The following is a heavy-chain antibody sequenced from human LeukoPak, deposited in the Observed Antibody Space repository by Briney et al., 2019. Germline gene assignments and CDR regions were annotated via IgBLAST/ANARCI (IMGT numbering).Heavy chain of an antibody. CDR1: GFTFSNAW. J-gene: IGHJ4*02. Sequence: GGSLRLSCAASGFTFSNAWMSWVRQAPGKGLEWLAFIWFDESNKFYAASVKGRSTISRDNSKNTLYLQMNSLRAEDTAVYYCARDCVYCTRATCSSHLPEPPSLDYWGQGTLVTVSS. CDR3: ARDCVYCTRATCSSHLPEPPSLDY. V-gene: IGHV3-33*08. D-gene: IGHD2-2*01. CDR2: IWFDESNK.